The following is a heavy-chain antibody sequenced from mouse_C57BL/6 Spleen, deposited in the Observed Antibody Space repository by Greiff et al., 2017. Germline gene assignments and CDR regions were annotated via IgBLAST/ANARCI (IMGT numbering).Heavy chain of an antibody. CDR1: GYTFTSYW. CDR2: IYPGNSDT. D-gene: IGHD2-3*01. J-gene: IGHJ4*01. CDR3: TRGYDGYHLFYAMDY. Sequence: VQLQQSGTVLARPGASVKMSCKTSGYTFTSYWMHWVKQRPGQGLEWIGAIYPGNSDTSYNQKFKGKAKLTAVTSASTAYMELSSLTNEDSAVYYCTRGYDGYHLFYAMDYWGQGTAVTVSS. V-gene: IGHV1-5*01.